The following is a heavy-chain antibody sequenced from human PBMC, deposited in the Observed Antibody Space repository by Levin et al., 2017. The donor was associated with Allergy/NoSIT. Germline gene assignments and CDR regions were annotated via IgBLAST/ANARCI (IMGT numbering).Heavy chain of an antibody. Sequence: KASETLSLTCVVSGGSFNGYYWSWIRQSPGKGLEWIGEINHSGITNYNPSLKSRLSLSVDTSAKVFSLNVTSVTAADTAVYYCARAMGGTRCSGGRCFRDYVGMDVWGQGTTVTVSS. CDR3: ARAMGGTRCSGGRCFRDYVGMDV. J-gene: IGHJ6*01. CDR2: INHSGIT. D-gene: IGHD2-15*01. CDR1: GGSFNGYY. V-gene: IGHV4-34*01.